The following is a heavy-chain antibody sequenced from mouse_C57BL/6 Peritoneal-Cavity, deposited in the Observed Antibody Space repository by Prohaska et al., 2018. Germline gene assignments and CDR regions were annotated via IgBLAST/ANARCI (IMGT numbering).Heavy chain of an antibody. Sequence: EVQLQQSGPELVKPGASVKIPCKASGYTFTDYNMYWVKQSHGKSLEWIGDINPNNGGTIYNQKFKGKATLTVDKSSSTAYMELRSLTSEDTAVYYCARNYGSSYHFDYWGQGTTLTVSS. J-gene: IGHJ2*01. CDR3: ARNYGSSYHFDY. CDR1: GYTFTDYN. CDR2: INPNNGGT. V-gene: IGHV1-18*01. D-gene: IGHD1-1*01.